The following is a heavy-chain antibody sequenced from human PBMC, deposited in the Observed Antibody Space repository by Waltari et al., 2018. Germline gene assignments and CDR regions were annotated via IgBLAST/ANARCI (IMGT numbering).Heavy chain of an antibody. J-gene: IGHJ6*03. V-gene: IGHV1-69*05. CDR3: ASVTYSYGSGSYYYYMDV. D-gene: IGHD3-10*01. Sequence: QVQLVQSGAAVKKPGSSVKFSCKASGGTFRSYAISWVRQPPGHGLEWMGGIIPIFGTANYAQKFQGRVTITTDESTSTAYMELSSLRSEDTAVYYCASVTYSYGSGSYYYYMDVWGKGTTVTVSS. CDR2: IIPIFGTA. CDR1: GGTFRSYA.